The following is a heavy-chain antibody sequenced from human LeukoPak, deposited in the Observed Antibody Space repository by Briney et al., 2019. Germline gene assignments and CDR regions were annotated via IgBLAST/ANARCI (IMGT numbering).Heavy chain of an antibody. CDR1: GFTFSSYG. J-gene: IGHJ4*02. V-gene: IGHV3-30*19. D-gene: IGHD3-10*01. CDR3: ARGDYYGSD. Sequence: GSLRLSCAASGFTFSSYGMHWVRQAPGKGLEWVAVILSDGSKEFYTDSVKGRFTISRDNSKNTLYLQMNSLRAEDTAVYYCARGDYYGSDWGQGTLVTVSS. CDR2: ILSDGSKE.